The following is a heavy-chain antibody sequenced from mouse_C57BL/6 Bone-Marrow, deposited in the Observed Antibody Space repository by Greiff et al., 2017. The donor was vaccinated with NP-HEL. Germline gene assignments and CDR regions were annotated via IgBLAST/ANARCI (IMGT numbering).Heavy chain of an antibody. CDR1: GYTFTSYG. D-gene: IGHD2-4*01. V-gene: IGHV1-81*01. J-gene: IGHJ4*01. Sequence: VMLVESGAELARPGASVKLSCKASGYTFTSYGISWVKQRTGQGLEWIGEIYPRSGNTYYNEKFKGKATLTADKSSSTAYMELRSLTSEDSAVYFCARWGLRRDYYAMDYWGQGTSVTVSS. CDR3: ARWGLRRDYYAMDY. CDR2: IYPRSGNT.